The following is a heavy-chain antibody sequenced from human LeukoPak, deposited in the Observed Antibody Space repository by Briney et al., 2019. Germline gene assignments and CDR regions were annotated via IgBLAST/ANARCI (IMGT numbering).Heavy chain of an antibody. CDR3: AKDGPVGGFDP. CDR1: GFTFSSYG. Sequence: PGGSLRLSCAASGFTFSSYGMHWVRQAPGKGLEWVAVISYDGSNKYYADSVKGRFTISRVNSKNTLYLQMSSLRAEDTAVYYCAKDGPVGGFDPWGQGTLVTVSS. J-gene: IGHJ5*02. D-gene: IGHD3-16*01. V-gene: IGHV3-30*18. CDR2: ISYDGSNK.